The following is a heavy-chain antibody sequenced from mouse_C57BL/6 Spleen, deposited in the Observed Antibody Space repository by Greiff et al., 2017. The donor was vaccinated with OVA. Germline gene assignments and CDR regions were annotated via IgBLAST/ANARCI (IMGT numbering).Heavy chain of an antibody. CDR3: ARASSGYVGYFDY. CDR1: GYTFTNYW. D-gene: IGHD3-2*02. Sequence: QVQLQQSGAELVRPGTSVKMSCKASGYTFTNYWIGWAKPRPGHGLEWIGDIYPGGGYTNYNEKFKGKATLTADKSSSTAYMQFSSLTSEDSAIYYCARASSGYVGYFDYWGQGTTLTVSS. V-gene: IGHV1-63*01. CDR2: IYPGGGYT. J-gene: IGHJ2*01.